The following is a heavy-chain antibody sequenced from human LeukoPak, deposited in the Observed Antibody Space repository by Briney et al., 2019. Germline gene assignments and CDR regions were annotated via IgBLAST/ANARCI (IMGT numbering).Heavy chain of an antibody. CDR1: GFTFDDYA. D-gene: IGHD1-1*01. Sequence: GGSLRLSCAASGFTFDDYAMHWVRQAPGKGLEWVSGISWNSGSVGYADSVKGRFTISRDNAKNSLYLQMNSLRAEDTALYHCAKDVGRLERNPDYWGQGTLVTVSS. CDR3: AKDVGRLERNPDY. J-gene: IGHJ4*02. CDR2: ISWNSGSV. V-gene: IGHV3-9*01.